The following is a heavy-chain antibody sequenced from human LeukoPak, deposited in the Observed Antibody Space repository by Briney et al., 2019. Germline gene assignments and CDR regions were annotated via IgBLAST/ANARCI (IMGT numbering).Heavy chain of an antibody. Sequence: PGWSLRLSCAASGFTFSNYAMNWVRQAPGKGLECGANIKEDGGERYYVDSLKGRFTISRDNAKNLLYMQMNSLRAEDTAVYYCARGLVGSGCYFDYWGQGTLVIVSS. CDR1: GFTFSNYA. J-gene: IGHJ4*02. CDR3: ARGLVGSGCYFDY. D-gene: IGHD6-19*01. CDR2: IKEDGGER. V-gene: IGHV3-7*05.